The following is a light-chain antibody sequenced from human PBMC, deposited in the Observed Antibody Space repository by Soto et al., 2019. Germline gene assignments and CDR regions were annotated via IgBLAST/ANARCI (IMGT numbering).Light chain of an antibody. CDR2: DAA. CDR1: QDIGPW. CDR3: QQFRNSWT. Sequence: DIRMTQSPSTLSASVGDRVTITCRASQDIGPWLAWYQQKPGKAPKLLISDAASLQSGVPSRFSGDRSGTEFTLTINRLQAEDVATDFCQQFRNSWTFGQGTRVEIK. J-gene: IGKJ1*01. V-gene: IGKV1-5*01.